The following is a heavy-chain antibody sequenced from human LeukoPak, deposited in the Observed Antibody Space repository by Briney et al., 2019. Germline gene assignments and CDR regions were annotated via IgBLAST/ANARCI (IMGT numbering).Heavy chain of an antibody. J-gene: IGHJ4*02. D-gene: IGHD3-10*01. CDR2: ISSSSSNT. V-gene: IGHV3-21*01. CDR1: GFTFSSYS. Sequence: GGSLRLSCAASGFTFSSYSMNWVRQAPGKGLEWVSSISSSSSNTYYADSVKGRFTISRDKSKNSLYLQMNSLRDECTAVYYCARGGLGDYWGQGTLVTVSS. CDR3: ARGGLGDY.